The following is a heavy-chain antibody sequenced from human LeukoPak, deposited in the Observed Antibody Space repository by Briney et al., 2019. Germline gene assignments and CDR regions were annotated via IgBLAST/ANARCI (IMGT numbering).Heavy chain of an antibody. J-gene: IGHJ6*02. CDR1: GGSISSYY. V-gene: IGHV4-59*01. D-gene: IGHD2-15*01. Sequence: SETLSLTCTVSGGSISSYYWSWIRQPPGKGREWTGYIYYSGSTNYNPSLKSRVTISVDTSKNQFSLKLTSVTAADTAVYYCAREGYCSGGNCYRFAMDVWGQGTTVTVSS. CDR2: IYYSGST. CDR3: AREGYCSGGNCYRFAMDV.